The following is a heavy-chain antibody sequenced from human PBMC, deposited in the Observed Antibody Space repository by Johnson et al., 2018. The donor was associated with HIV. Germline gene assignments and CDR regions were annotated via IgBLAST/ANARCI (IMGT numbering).Heavy chain of an antibody. Sequence: VQLVESGGGVVRPGRSLRLSCTASGFTFSNYPMHWVRQAPGKGLEWVSVIYSGGSTYYADSVKGRCTISRDNSKNTLYLQMNSLRAADTALYYCARGGSDAFDIWGQGTMVTVSS. CDR3: ARGGSDAFDI. J-gene: IGHJ3*02. V-gene: IGHV3-66*01. CDR2: IYSGGST. D-gene: IGHD3-16*01. CDR1: GFTFSNYP.